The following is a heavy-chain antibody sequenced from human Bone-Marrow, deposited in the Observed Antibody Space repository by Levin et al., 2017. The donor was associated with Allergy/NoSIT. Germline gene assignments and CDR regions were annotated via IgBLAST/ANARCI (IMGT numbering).Heavy chain of an antibody. CDR2: IYPGDSDT. CDR3: AIKESRWLRPTRHAFDI. J-gene: IGHJ3*02. Sequence: GESLKISCKGSGYSFTSYWIGWVRQMPGKGLEWMGIIYPGDSDTRYSPSFQGQVTISADKSISTAYLQWSSLKASDTAMYYCAIKESRWLRPTRHAFDIWGQGTMVTVSS. V-gene: IGHV5-51*01. CDR1: GYSFTSYW. D-gene: IGHD5-12*01.